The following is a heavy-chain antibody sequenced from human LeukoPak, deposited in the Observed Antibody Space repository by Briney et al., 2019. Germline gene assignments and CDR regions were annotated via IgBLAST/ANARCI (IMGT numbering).Heavy chain of an antibody. Sequence: GESLKISCKGSEYSFSNYWLGWVRQMPGKGLEWMGIIYPGDSDTRYSPSFQGQVTISVEKSISTAYLQWSSLTASDTAMYYCARLQVGESGSYGDYWGQGTLVTVSS. CDR2: IYPGDSDT. V-gene: IGHV5-51*01. CDR3: ARLQVGESGSYGDY. J-gene: IGHJ4*02. D-gene: IGHD1-26*01. CDR1: EYSFSNYW.